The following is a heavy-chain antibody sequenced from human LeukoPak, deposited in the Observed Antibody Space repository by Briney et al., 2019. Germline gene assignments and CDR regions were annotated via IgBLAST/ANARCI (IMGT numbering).Heavy chain of an antibody. Sequence: PGGSQRLSCVASGFSFSTYAMSWVRQAPGKGLEWVSGISGSGVDTHYADSVKGRFRISRDNSQNTLYLQLSSLRAEDTAVYYCASGTYRLGGYWGLGTLVTVS. CDR2: ISGSGVDT. J-gene: IGHJ4*02. V-gene: IGHV3-23*01. D-gene: IGHD3-10*01. CDR3: ASGTYRLGGY. CDR1: GFSFSTYA.